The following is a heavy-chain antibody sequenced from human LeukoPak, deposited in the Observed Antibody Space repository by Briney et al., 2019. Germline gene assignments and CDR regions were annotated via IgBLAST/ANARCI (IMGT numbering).Heavy chain of an antibody. Sequence: PSETLSLPCTVSGGSISIYYWSWIRQPPGKGLEWIGYIYYSGSTNYNPSLKSRVTISVDTSKDQFSLKLSSVTAADTAVYYCARLGHYYDSSGYLSAFDIWGQGTMVTVSS. J-gene: IGHJ3*02. CDR2: IYYSGST. V-gene: IGHV4-59*08. CDR3: ARLGHYYDSSGYLSAFDI. D-gene: IGHD3-22*01. CDR1: GGSISIYY.